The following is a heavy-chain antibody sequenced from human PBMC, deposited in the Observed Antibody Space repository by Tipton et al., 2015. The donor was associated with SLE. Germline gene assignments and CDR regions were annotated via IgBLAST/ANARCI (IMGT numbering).Heavy chain of an antibody. CDR2: INHGGST. CDR1: GGSFSGYY. Sequence: LRLSCAVYGGSFSGYYWSWIRQPPGKGLEWIGEINHGGSTNYNPSLKSRVTISIDTSKNQFSLKLSSVTAADTAVYYCASARMDWDSYYYYYYYMDVWGKGTTVTVSS. J-gene: IGHJ6*03. D-gene: IGHD3/OR15-3a*01. CDR3: ASARMDWDSYYYYYYYMDV. V-gene: IGHV4-34*01.